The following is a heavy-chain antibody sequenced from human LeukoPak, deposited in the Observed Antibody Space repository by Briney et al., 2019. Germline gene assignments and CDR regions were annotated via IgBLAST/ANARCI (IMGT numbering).Heavy chain of an antibody. CDR3: ARDRYSYGSDVTRDFDY. CDR2: TSSSSSTI. CDR1: GFTFSSYS. V-gene: IGHV3-48*04. J-gene: IGHJ4*02. Sequence: PGGSLTLSCAASGFTFSSYSMNWVRQAPGKGLEWVSYTSSSSSTIYYADSVKGRFTISRDNAKNSLYLQMNSLTAEDTAIYYCARDRYSYGSDVTRDFDYWGQGTLVTVSS. D-gene: IGHD5-18*01.